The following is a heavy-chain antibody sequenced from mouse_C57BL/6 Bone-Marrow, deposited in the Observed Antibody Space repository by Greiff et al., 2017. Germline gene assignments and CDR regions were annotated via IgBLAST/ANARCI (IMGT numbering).Heavy chain of an antibody. D-gene: IGHD1-1*01. V-gene: IGHV1-9*01. CDR3: ARYPHYYGSSYPHWYFDV. Sequence: QVQLQQSVAELMKPGASVKLSCKATGYTFTGYWIEWVKQRPGHGLEWIGEILPGSGSTNYNEKFKGKATFTADTSSNTAYMQLSSLTTEDSAIYYCARYPHYYGSSYPHWYFDVWGTGTTVTVSS. CDR1: GYTFTGYW. J-gene: IGHJ1*03. CDR2: ILPGSGST.